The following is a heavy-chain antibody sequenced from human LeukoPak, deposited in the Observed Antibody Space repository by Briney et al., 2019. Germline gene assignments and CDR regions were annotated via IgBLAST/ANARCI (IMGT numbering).Heavy chain of an antibody. V-gene: IGHV1-2*02. D-gene: IGHD3-22*01. CDR2: INPNSGGT. Sequence: ASVKVSCKASGYTFTGYYMHWVRQAPGQGLEWMGWINPNSGGTNYAQKFQGRVTMTRDTSISTAYMELSRLRSDDTAVYYCARSLEAYYYDSSGYLFDYWGQGTLVTVSS. J-gene: IGHJ4*02. CDR3: ARSLEAYYYDSSGYLFDY. CDR1: GYTFTGYY.